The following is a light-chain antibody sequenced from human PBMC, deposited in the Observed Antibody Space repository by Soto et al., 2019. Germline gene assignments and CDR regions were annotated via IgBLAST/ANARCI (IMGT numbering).Light chain of an antibody. Sequence: DIRLTQSPSSLSTSVGERVTITCRASQNISSYLNWYQQKPVKAPKLLIYAASSLQSGVPSRFSGSGSGTDFTLTISSLQPEDFATYYCQQSYRTPRTFGQGT. CDR2: AAS. CDR1: QNISSY. CDR3: QQSYRTPRT. V-gene: IGKV1-39*01. J-gene: IGKJ1*01.